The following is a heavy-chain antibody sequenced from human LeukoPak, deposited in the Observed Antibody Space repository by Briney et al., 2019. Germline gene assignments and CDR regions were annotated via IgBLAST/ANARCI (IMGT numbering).Heavy chain of an antibody. J-gene: IGHJ6*02. CDR3: ARVFTSSGYSSSWSNKGGFYYGMDV. Sequence: GGSLRLSCAASGFTFDDYAMHWVRQAPGKGLEWVSGISWNSGSIGYADSVKGRFTISRDNAKNSLYLQMNSLRAEDTAVYYCARVFTSSGYSSSWSNKGGFYYGMDVWGQGTTVTVSS. CDR2: ISWNSGSI. D-gene: IGHD6-13*01. CDR1: GFTFDDYA. V-gene: IGHV3-9*01.